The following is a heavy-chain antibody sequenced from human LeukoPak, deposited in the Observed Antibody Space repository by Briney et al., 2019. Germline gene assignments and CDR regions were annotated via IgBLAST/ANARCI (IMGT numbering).Heavy chain of an antibody. CDR2: IYHSGST. V-gene: IGHV4-38-2*02. CDR3: ARGFGSGSYAAY. D-gene: IGHD3-10*01. Sequence: SETLSLTCSVSGGSISSGHYWGWIRQPPGKGLEWIGSIYHSGSTYYNPSLKSRVTISVDTSNNQFSLYLSSVTAADTAVYYCARGFGSGSYAAYWGQGALVTVSS. J-gene: IGHJ4*02. CDR1: GGSISSGHY.